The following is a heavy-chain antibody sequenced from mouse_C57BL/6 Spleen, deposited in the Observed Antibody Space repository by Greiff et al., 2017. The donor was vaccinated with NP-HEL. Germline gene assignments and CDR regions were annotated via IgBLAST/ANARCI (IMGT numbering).Heavy chain of an antibody. CDR2: IYTRSGNT. J-gene: IGHJ4*01. V-gene: IGHV1-81*01. Sequence: VQLQQSGAELARPGASVKLSCKASGYTFTSYGISWVKQRTGQGLEWSGEIYTRSGNTYYNDKFKGRATMTADKSTSTAYMELSSLTSEDSAVYYCARCYGSSSGAGMDYWGQGTSVTVSS. CDR1: GYTFTSYG. D-gene: IGHD1-1*01. CDR3: ARCYGSSSGAGMDY.